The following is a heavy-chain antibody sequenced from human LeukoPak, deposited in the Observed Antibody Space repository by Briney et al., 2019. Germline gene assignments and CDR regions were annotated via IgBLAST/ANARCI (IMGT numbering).Heavy chain of an antibody. D-gene: IGHD3-22*01. V-gene: IGHV4-39*07. CDR3: ASGFRGLCYDSSGTFDY. J-gene: IGHJ4*02. CDR2: IYYSGST. CDR1: GGSISSSSYY. Sequence: SETLSLTCTVSGGSISSSSYYWGWIRQPPGKGLEWIGSIYYSGSTYYNPSLKSRVTISVDTSKNQFSLKLSSVTAADTAVYYCASGFRGLCYDSSGTFDYWGQGTLVTVSS.